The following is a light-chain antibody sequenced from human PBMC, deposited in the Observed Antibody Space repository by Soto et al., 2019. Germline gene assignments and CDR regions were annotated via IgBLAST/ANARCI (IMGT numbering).Light chain of an antibody. V-gene: IGLV2-14*03. CDR3: RAYSPGSTPVV. CDR1: RSYVGSTFNY. CDR2: DVN. J-gene: IGLJ3*02. Sequence: QSVLTQPASVSGSPGQSITISCTGTRSYVGSTFNYVSWYQHHPGKAPRLIMSDVNHRPSGVSDRFSGSKSGNSASLTISGLQAEDEADYFCRAYSPGSTPVVFGGGTKVTVL.